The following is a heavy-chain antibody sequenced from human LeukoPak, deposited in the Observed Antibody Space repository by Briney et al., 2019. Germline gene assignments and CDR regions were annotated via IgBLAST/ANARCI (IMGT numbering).Heavy chain of an antibody. Sequence: SETLSLTCTVSGGSISSYYWSWIRQPPGKGLEWIGYIYYSGSTNYNPSLKSRVTIPVDTSKNQFSLKLSSVTAADTAVYYCARGNFYDNKGYSPELRYWGQGTLVTVSS. CDR3: ARGNFYDNKGYSPELRY. CDR1: GGSISSYY. CDR2: IYYSGST. V-gene: IGHV4-59*01. J-gene: IGHJ4*02. D-gene: IGHD3-10*01.